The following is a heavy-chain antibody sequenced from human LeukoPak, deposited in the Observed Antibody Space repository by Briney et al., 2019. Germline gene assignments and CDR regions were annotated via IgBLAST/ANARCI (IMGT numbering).Heavy chain of an antibody. J-gene: IGHJ4*02. CDR3: AKDYYDSSGFPDY. V-gene: IGHV3-30*18. CDR1: GFTFSSYG. Sequence: GGSLRLSCAASGFTFSSYGMHWVRQAPGKGLEWVAVISYDGSNKYYADSVKGRFTISRDNSKNTLYLQMNSLRAEDTAVYYCAKDYYDSSGFPDYWGQGTLVTVSS. D-gene: IGHD3-22*01. CDR2: ISYDGSNK.